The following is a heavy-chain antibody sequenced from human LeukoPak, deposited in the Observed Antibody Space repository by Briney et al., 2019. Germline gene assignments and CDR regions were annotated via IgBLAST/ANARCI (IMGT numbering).Heavy chain of an antibody. J-gene: IGHJ4*02. CDR1: GGSISSGSYY. CDR2: IYISGST. CDR3: ARAPVYYFDS. V-gene: IGHV4-61*02. Sequence: PSETLSLTCNVSGGSISSGSYYWSWIRQPAGKGLEWIGRIYISGSTKYNPSLKSRVTISLDTSKNQFSLKLSSVTAADTAVYYCARAPVYYFDSWGQGTPVTVSS.